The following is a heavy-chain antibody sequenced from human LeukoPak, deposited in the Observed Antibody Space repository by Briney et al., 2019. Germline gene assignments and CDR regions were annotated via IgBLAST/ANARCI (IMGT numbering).Heavy chain of an antibody. CDR2: IIPIFGTA. D-gene: IGHD3-22*01. CDR1: GGTFISYA. J-gene: IGHJ5*02. CDR3: ASSGYYYNWFDP. Sequence: SVKVSCKASGGTFISYAISWVRQAPGQGLEWMGGIIPIFGTANYAQKFQGRVTITADESTSTAYMELSSLRSEDTAVYYCASSGYYYNWFDPWGQGTLVTVSS. V-gene: IGHV1-69*13.